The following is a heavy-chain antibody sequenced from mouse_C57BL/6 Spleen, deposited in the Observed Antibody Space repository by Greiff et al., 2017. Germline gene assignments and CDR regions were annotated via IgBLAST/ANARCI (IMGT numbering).Heavy chain of an antibody. V-gene: IGHV5-6*01. Sequence: EVKLVESGGDLVKPGGSLKLSCAASGFTFSSYGMSWVRQTPDKRLEWVATISSGGSYTYYPDSVKGRFTISRDNAKNTLYLQMSSLKSEDTAMCYCARHGGDYYPYWYFDVWVTGTTVTVSS. CDR3: ARHGGDYYPYWYFDV. J-gene: IGHJ1*03. CDR1: GFTFSSYG. CDR2: ISSGGSYT. D-gene: IGHD1-1*01.